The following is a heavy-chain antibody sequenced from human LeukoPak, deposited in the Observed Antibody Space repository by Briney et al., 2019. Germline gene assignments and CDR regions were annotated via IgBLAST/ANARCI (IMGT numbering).Heavy chain of an antibody. Sequence: GGSLRLSCAASGFTFSSYAMSWVRQAPGKGLEWVSAISGSGGSTYYADSVKGRFTISRDNSKNTLYLQTNSLRAEDTAVYYCAKDTIFGVVIAGLDYWGQGTLVTVSS. J-gene: IGHJ4*02. CDR3: AKDTIFGVVIAGLDY. CDR2: ISGSGGST. V-gene: IGHV3-23*01. CDR1: GFTFSSYA. D-gene: IGHD3-3*01.